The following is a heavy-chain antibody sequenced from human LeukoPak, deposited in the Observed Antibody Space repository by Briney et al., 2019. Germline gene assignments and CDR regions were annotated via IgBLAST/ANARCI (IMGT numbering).Heavy chain of an antibody. D-gene: IGHD1-26*01. CDR1: GYTFINYG. Sequence: ASVKVSCKASGYTFINYGLTWVRQAPGQGFDWMGWISAHTGSTNYAQKLQGRVTMPTDPSTSTAYMDLRSLRSDDTAVYYCARTVGATGAFDIWGQGTMVIVSS. CDR2: ISAHTGST. CDR3: ARTVGATGAFDI. J-gene: IGHJ3*02. V-gene: IGHV1-18*01.